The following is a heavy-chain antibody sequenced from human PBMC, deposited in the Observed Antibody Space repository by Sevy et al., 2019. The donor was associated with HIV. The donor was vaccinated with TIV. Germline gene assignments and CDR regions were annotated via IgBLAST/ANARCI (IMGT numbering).Heavy chain of an antibody. Sequence: GGSLRLSCAASGFTLTSYTMNWVRQAPGKGLEWVASISATGGGTYYADTGKGRFTISRYVSKGKLYLQMNSLTAEDTAIFYCAKTLQKVQFHPHYFDYWGQGTLVTVSS. J-gene: IGHJ4*02. CDR3: AKTLQKVQFHPHYFDY. CDR2: ISATGGGT. V-gene: IGHV3-23*01. D-gene: IGHD2-21*01. CDR1: GFTLTSYT.